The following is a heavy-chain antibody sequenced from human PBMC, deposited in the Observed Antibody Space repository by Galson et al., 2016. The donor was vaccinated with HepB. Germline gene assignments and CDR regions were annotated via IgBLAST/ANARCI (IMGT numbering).Heavy chain of an antibody. CDR3: AKDLGFLEWLFFDSYYYYGMDV. CDR2: ISGSGGST. D-gene: IGHD3-3*01. J-gene: IGHJ6*02. Sequence: SLRLSCAASGFTFSSYAMSWVRQAPGKGLEWVSAISGSGGSTYYADSVKGRFTISRDNSKHTLYLQMNSLRAEDTAVYYCAKDLGFLEWLFFDSYYYYGMDVWGQGTTVTVSS. CDR1: GFTFSSYA. V-gene: IGHV3-23*01.